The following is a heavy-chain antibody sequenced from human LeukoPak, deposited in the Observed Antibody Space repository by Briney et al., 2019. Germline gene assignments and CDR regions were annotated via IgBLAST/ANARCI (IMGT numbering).Heavy chain of an antibody. CDR1: GYPMSSGYY. Sequence: SETLSLTCTVSGYPMSSGYYWGWIRQPPERGLEWIGSMYHTGSTYYSPSLKSRVTISVDTSKNQFSLKLSSVTAADTAVYYCAGEGAGTGYWGQGTLVTVSS. V-gene: IGHV4-38-2*02. CDR3: AGEGAGTGY. CDR2: MYHTGST. J-gene: IGHJ4*02. D-gene: IGHD6-13*01.